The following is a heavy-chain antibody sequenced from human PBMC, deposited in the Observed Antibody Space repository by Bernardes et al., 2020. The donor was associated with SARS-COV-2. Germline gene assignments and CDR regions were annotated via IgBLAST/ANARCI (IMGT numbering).Heavy chain of an antibody. CDR1: GYTLTSYD. CDR3: ARALKLRRWIDY. Sequence: ASEKVSCKASGYTLTSYDINWVRQATGQGLEWMGWMNPNSGNTGYAQKFQGRVTMTRNTSISTAYMELSSLRSEDTAVYYCARALKLRRWIDYWGQGTLVTVSS. V-gene: IGHV1-8*01. CDR2: MNPNSGNT. D-gene: IGHD5-12*01. J-gene: IGHJ4*02.